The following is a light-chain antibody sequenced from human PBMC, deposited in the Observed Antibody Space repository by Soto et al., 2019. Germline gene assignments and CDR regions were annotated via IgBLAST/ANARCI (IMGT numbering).Light chain of an antibody. CDR3: CSYAGNSEV. V-gene: IGLV2-23*02. J-gene: IGLJ1*01. CDR1: SGDVGSYNL. CDR2: EVT. Sequence: SVLNQPASVSGAPGQSITIPCTGTSGDVGSYNLVSWYQQHPGKAPKLLIYEVTERPSGVSNRFSGSKSGNTASLTISGLQPDDEADYYCCSYAGNSEVFGTGTKVTVL.